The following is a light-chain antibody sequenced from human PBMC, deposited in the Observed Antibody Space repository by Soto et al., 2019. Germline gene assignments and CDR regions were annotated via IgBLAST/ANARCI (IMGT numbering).Light chain of an antibody. Sequence: QSVLTQPPSASGTPGQRVTISCSGSNSNIGINAVYWYQQLPGAPPTFLIYSDSQRPSGVPDRFSASKSGTSATLAISGLRSEDEADYYCAAWDDGLRGPVFGGGTKLTVL. J-gene: IGLJ3*02. CDR1: NSNIGINA. V-gene: IGLV1-47*02. CDR2: SDS. CDR3: AAWDDGLRGPV.